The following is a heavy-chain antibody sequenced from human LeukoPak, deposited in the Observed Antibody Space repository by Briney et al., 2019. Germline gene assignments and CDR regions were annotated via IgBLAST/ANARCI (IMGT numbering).Heavy chain of an antibody. CDR1: GGSFSGYY. V-gene: IGHV4-34*01. CDR2: INHSGST. Sequence: PSETLSLTCAVYGGSFSGYYRSWIRQPPGKGLEWSGEINHSGSTNYNPSLKSRVTTSVDTSKNQFSLKLSSVTAADTAVYYCARGSQLLWFGEMPYYFDYWGQGTLVTVSS. D-gene: IGHD3-10*01. CDR3: ARGSQLLWFGEMPYYFDY. J-gene: IGHJ4*02.